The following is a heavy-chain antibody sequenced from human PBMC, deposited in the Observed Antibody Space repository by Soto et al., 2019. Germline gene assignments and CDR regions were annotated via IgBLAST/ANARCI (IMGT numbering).Heavy chain of an antibody. V-gene: IGHV4-31*03. CDR1: GGSISSGGYY. J-gene: IGHJ5*02. Sequence: SETLSLTCTVSGGSISSGGYYWSWIRQHPGKGLEWIGYIYYSGSTYYNPSLKSRVTISVDTSKNQFSLKLSPVTAADTAVYYCARGRGRYYDSSGYWNWFDPWGQGTLVTVSS. D-gene: IGHD3-22*01. CDR2: IYYSGST. CDR3: ARGRGRYYDSSGYWNWFDP.